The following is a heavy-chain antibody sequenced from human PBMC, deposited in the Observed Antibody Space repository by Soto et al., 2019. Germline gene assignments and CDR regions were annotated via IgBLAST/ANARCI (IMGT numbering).Heavy chain of an antibody. V-gene: IGHV2-5*02. Sequence: QITLKESGPKLVKPTQTLTLTCTVSGFSLNTRDMSVGWIRQPPGKALEWLALIYWDDDKRYSPSLKSRLTITQDTSKNKVVLTMTKVDPVDTATYYCARGLSFALNFDFWGQGTLVTVSS. J-gene: IGHJ4*02. D-gene: IGHD2-2*01. CDR1: GFSLNTRDMS. CDR3: ARGLSFALNFDF. CDR2: IYWDDDK.